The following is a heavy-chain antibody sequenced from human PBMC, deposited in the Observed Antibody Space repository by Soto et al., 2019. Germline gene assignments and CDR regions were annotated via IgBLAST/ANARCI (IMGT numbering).Heavy chain of an antibody. D-gene: IGHD2-21*01. V-gene: IGHV3-21*01. CDR2: ISSSSSYI. Sequence: EVQLVESGGGLVKPGGSLRLSCAASGFTFSSYSMNWVRQAPGKGLEWVSSISSSSSYIYYADSGKGRFTISRDNAKNSLYLQMNSLRAEDTAVYYCARDPSGDGWVDYWGQGTLVTVSS. CDR1: GFTFSSYS. CDR3: ARDPSGDGWVDY. J-gene: IGHJ4*02.